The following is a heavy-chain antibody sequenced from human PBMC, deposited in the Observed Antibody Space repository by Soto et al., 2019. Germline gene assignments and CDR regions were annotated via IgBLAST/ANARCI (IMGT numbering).Heavy chain of an antibody. Sequence: QVQLQQWGAGLLKPSETLSLTCAVYGGSFSGYYWSWIRQPPGKGLEWIGEINHSGSTNYNPSLKSRVTISVDTSKNQFSLKLSSVTAADTAVYYCARGETTPTGWDGMDVWGQGTTVTVSS. J-gene: IGHJ6*02. CDR3: ARGETTPTGWDGMDV. V-gene: IGHV4-34*01. CDR2: INHSGST. D-gene: IGHD1-7*01. CDR1: GGSFSGYY.